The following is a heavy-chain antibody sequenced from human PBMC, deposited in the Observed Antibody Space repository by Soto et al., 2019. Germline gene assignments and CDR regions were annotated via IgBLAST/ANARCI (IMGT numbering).Heavy chain of an antibody. D-gene: IGHD1-7*01. Sequence: SETLSLTCAVYGGSFSGYYWSWIRQPPGKGLEWIGEINHSGSTNYNPSLKSRVTISVDTSKNQFSLKLSSVTAADTAVYYCARVHYWNYVVWFDPWRQRTPVTVAS. CDR1: GGSFSGYY. CDR3: ARVHYWNYVVWFDP. CDR2: INHSGST. J-gene: IGHJ5*02. V-gene: IGHV4-34*01.